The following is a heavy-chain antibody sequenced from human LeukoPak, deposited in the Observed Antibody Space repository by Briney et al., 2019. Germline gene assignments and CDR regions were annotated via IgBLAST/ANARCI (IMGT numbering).Heavy chain of an antibody. D-gene: IGHD3-22*01. CDR1: GFTFSSYG. J-gene: IGHJ6*03. CDR3: AKGGSDSSGYYSLYCYYYMDV. Sequence: QTGGSLRLSCAASGFTFSSYGMSWVRQAPGKGLEWVSAISPSGRNTYYADSVKGRFIISRDNSKNMLYLQMSSLRAEDTAVYYCAKGGSDSSGYYSLYCYYYMDVWGKGTTVTISS. V-gene: IGHV3-23*01. CDR2: ISPSGRNT.